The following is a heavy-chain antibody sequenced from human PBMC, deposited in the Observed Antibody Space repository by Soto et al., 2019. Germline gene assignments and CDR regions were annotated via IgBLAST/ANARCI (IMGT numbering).Heavy chain of an antibody. V-gene: IGHV3-7*01. CDR1: GFSFSTYL. CDR3: VGALTYEVPYYYYGMDV. Sequence: LRLSCAASGFSFSTYLMSWVRQAPGKGLEWVANIKQGGNEKFYVDSVKGRFTISRDNDKKSLYLQMDSLRVGDTAVYYCVGALTYEVPYYYYGMDVWGQGTTVTVSS. J-gene: IGHJ6*02. D-gene: IGHD3-16*01. CDR2: IKQGGNEK.